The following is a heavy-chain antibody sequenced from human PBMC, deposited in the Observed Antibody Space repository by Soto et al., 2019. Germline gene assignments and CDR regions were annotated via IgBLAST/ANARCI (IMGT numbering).Heavy chain of an antibody. Sequence: PGGSLRLSCGASGFDFSSRVMHWVRQGPGKAPEWVAVIASDGTYKYYSDSVKGRFTISRDNSKCTVDLQMDSLRPDDTAVYYCVRRAVGNWLDPWGLGTVVTVSS. V-gene: IGHV3-33*08. J-gene: IGHJ5*02. CDR3: VRRAVGNWLDP. CDR2: IASDGTYK. CDR1: GFDFSSRV.